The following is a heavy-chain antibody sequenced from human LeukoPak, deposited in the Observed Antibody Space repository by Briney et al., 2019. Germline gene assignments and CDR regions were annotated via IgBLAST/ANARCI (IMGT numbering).Heavy chain of an antibody. D-gene: IGHD6-19*01. CDR2: IYYSGST. V-gene: IGHV4-59*01. CDR3: ARDTRQWPYYYYYMDV. J-gene: IGHJ6*03. CDR1: GGSISSYY. Sequence: ETLSLTCTVSGGSISSYYWSWIRQPPGKGLEWIGYIYYSGSTNYNPSLKSRATISVDTSKNQFFLKLSSVTAADTAVYYCARDTRQWPYYYYYMDVWGKGTTVTISS.